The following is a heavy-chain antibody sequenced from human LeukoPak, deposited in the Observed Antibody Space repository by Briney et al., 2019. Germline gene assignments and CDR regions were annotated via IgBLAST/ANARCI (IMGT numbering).Heavy chain of an antibody. CDR2: ISGSGGST. CDR1: GFTFSSDA. D-gene: IGHD5-18*01. V-gene: IGHV3-23*01. CDR3: ANGYDTEAFDI. Sequence: PGGSLRLSCAASGFTFSSDAMSWVRQAPGKGLEWGSAISGSGGSTFYADSVTGRFTISRDNSKNTLYLQMNSLRAEDTAVYYCANGYDTEAFDIWGQGTMVTVSS. J-gene: IGHJ3*02.